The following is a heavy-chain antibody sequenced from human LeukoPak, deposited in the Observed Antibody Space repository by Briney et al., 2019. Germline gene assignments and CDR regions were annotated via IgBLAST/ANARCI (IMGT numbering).Heavy chain of an antibody. CDR1: GFTFSSHS. J-gene: IGHJ4*02. V-gene: IGHV3-7*01. CDR3: ARWRGLQSEFDC. Sequence: GGSLRLSCAASGFTFSSHSMGWVRQAPGKGLECVATIGLDGAQKDFVDSVKGRFTLSRDNAKNSLSLEMNRLRVEDTAVYYCARWRGLQSEFDCWGQGTLVTVSS. D-gene: IGHD5-24*01. CDR2: IGLDGAQK.